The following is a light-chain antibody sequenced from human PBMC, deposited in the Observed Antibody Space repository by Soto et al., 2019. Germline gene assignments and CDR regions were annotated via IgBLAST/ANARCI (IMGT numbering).Light chain of an antibody. CDR1: QSIVTY. V-gene: IGKV1-33*01. CDR3: QQYDNVFT. J-gene: IGKJ5*01. Sequence: DIHMTQSPSSLSASVGDRVTITCRASQSIVTYLNWYLQKPGKAPKLLIYDASNLQTGVPSRFSGSGYGTDFTFTISSLQPEDIATYYCQQYDNVFTFGQGTRLEIK. CDR2: DAS.